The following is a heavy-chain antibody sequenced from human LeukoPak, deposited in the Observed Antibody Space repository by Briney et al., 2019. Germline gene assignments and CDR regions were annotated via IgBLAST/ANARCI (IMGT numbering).Heavy chain of an antibody. J-gene: IGHJ4*02. CDR3: ARSARWFFLVPVAIPAYFDY. V-gene: IGHV4-38-2*01. D-gene: IGHD2-2*01. CDR2: IYHSGST. CDR1: GYSISSGYY. Sequence: SETLSLTCAVSGYSISSGYYWGWIQQPPGKGLEWIGSIYHSGSTYYNPSLKSRVTISVDTSKNQFSLKLSSVTAADTAVYHCARSARWFFLVPVAIPAYFDYWGQGTLVTVSS.